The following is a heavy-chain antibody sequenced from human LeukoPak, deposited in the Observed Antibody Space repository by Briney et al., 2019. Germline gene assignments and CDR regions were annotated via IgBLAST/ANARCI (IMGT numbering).Heavy chain of an antibody. V-gene: IGHV3-74*03. J-gene: IGHJ4*02. D-gene: IGHD3-10*01. CDR2: INSDGSST. CDR1: GFTFSNSW. CDR3: AKDNYGLADY. Sequence: GGSLRLSCAASGFTFSNSWMHWVRQAPGKGPVWVSRINSDGSSTMYADSVKGRFTISRDNSKNTLYLQMNSLRPEDTAVYYCAKDNYGLADYWGQGTLVTVSS.